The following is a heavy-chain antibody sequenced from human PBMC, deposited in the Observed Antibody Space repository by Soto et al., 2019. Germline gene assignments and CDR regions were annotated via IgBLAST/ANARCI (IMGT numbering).Heavy chain of an antibody. Sequence: QVHLVQSGAEVKKPGASVKVSCKGSGYTFTTYGITWVRQAPGQGLEWMGWISAHNGNTNYAQKLQGRVTVTRDTSTSTADMELRSLRSDETAVYYCARGRYGDYWGQGALVTVSS. CDR2: ISAHNGNT. D-gene: IGHD1-1*01. V-gene: IGHV1-18*01. CDR1: GYTFTTYG. CDR3: ARGRYGDY. J-gene: IGHJ4*02.